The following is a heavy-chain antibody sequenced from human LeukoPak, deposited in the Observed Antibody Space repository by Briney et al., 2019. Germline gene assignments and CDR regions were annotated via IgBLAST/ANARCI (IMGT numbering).Heavy chain of an antibody. J-gene: IGHJ4*02. CDR3: ARRGGSFGNY. Sequence: GGSLRLSCAPSGFTFIKYVMNRVRQAPGKGLEWISYISSSGSPIYYADSLRGRFTIHRDDAKNSLSLRMSSLRVEDTAVYYRARRGGSFGNYWGQGTLVTVSS. CDR1: GFTFIKYV. D-gene: IGHD1-26*01. V-gene: IGHV3-48*03. CDR2: ISSSGSPI.